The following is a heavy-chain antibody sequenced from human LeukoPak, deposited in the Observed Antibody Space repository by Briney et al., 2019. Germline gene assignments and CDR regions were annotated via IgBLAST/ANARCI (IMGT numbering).Heavy chain of an antibody. CDR3: AKASVAIPQYCNS. V-gene: IGHV3-23*01. J-gene: IGHJ5*02. D-gene: IGHD2-2*02. CDR1: GFTSIAYA. Sequence: GGSLRLSCVGSGFTSIAYALTWARQAPGKGLEWVSGISGGGVTTYYADSVKGRFTISRDNSKNTLYLQMNSLRADDTAIYFCAKASVAIPQYCNSWGQGTLVTVSS. CDR2: ISGGGVTT.